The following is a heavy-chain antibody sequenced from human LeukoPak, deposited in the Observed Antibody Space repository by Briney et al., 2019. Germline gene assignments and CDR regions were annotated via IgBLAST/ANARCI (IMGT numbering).Heavy chain of an antibody. J-gene: IGHJ6*02. CDR3: AKVGDSPARGMDIWGQGSAV. CDR1: GFTFSSHP. Sequence: GGSLRLSCAASGFTFSSHPMRWVRQAPGKGLEWVSSISGSGAGTYYVDSVKGRFTISRDNSRNTLYLQMNSLRAEDTAAYYCAKVGDSPARGMDIWGQGSAVWGQGTTVTVSS. V-gene: IGHV3-23*01. CDR2: ISGSGAGT. D-gene: IGHD3-16*01.